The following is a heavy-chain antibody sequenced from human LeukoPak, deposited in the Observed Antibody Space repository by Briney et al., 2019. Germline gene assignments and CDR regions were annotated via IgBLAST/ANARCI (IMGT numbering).Heavy chain of an antibody. V-gene: IGHV1-18*01. D-gene: IGHD6-19*01. CDR3: ARVTLSSGWPDAFDI. Sequence: ASVKVSCKASGYTFTSYGISWVRQAPGQGLEWMGWISAYNGNTNYAQKLQGRVTITTDTSTSTAYMELRSLRSDDTAVYYCARVTLSSGWPDAFDIWGQGTMVTVSS. CDR2: ISAYNGNT. J-gene: IGHJ3*02. CDR1: GYTFTSYG.